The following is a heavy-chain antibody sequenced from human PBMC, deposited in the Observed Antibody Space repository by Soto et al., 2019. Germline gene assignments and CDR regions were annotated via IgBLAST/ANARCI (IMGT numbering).Heavy chain of an antibody. V-gene: IGHV3-9*01. CDR2: IDWNSGTI. CDR3: AKATKVVTHWFDP. CDR1: GFTFENFA. J-gene: IGHJ5*02. D-gene: IGHD2-21*02. Sequence: EMQLVESGGGLVQPGRSLRLSCAVSGFTFENFALHWVRQAPGKGLAWVSGIDWNSGTIAYADSVKGRFTLSRDSATSSLYLHLDGLRPEDTAFYYCAKATKVVTHWFDPWGQGTLVTVSS.